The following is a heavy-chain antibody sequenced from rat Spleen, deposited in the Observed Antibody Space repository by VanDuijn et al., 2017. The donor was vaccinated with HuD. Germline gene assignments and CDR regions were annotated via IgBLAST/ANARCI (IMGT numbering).Heavy chain of an antibody. J-gene: IGHJ2*01. D-gene: IGHD1-9*01. Sequence: EVRLVESGGGLVLPGRSLKLSCAASGFTFSSFAMAWVRQALTKGLEWVATISYGDSSGHSSTYYRDSVKGRFTISRDNAKSTLSLQMDSLRSEDTATYYCARRHYGYTDYFDYWGQGVMVTVSS. CDR3: ARRHYGYTDYFDY. CDR1: GFTFSSFA. CDR2: ISYGDSSGHSST. V-gene: IGHV5-29*01.